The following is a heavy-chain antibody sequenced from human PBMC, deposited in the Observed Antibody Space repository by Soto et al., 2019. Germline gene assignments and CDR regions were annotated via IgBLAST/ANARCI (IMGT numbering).Heavy chain of an antibody. V-gene: IGHV4-39*01. J-gene: IGHJ6*02. CDR3: GGRKAARAGHCSDYASDV. Sequence: PSETLSLTCTVSGGSISSSSYYWGWIRQPPGKGLEWIGSIYYSGSTYYNPSLKSRVTISVDTSKNQFSLKLSSVTAADTAVYCGGGRKAARAGHCSDYASDVWGQGTTVTVSS. D-gene: IGHD2-15*01. CDR2: IYYSGST. CDR1: GGSISSSSYY.